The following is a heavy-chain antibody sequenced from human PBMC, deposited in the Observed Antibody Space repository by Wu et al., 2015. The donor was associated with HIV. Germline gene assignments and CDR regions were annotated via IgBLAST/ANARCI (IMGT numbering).Heavy chain of an antibody. CDR2: MNPASGNT. J-gene: IGHJ1*01. V-gene: IGHV1-8*02. CDR3: GRPLTTNSGYYNAH. Sequence: QVQLVQSGAEVKKPGASVKVACKASGYTFSNYDIHWVRQATGQGLEWMGWMNPASGNTGYTQNFQGRVTMTWNTSVSTGYMELSSLRSEDTAVYYCGRPLTTNSGYYNAHWGQGTLVTVSS. D-gene: IGHD3-22*01. CDR1: GYTFSNYD.